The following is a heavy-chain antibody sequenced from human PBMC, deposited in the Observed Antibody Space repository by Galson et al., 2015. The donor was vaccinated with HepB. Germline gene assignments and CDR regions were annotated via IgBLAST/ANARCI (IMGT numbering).Heavy chain of an antibody. CDR2: ITSDNNFM. CDR3: VRGPYATTVAGGPFDY. Sequence: SLRLSCAASGFTFSNYTINWVRQAPGKGLEWVSSITSDNNFMYYADSMKGRVTISRDNAKNSLSLQMNSLRAEDTAVYYCVRGPYATTVAGGPFDYWGQGSLVTVSS. V-gene: IGHV3-21*01. D-gene: IGHD6-19*01. J-gene: IGHJ4*02. CDR1: GFTFSNYT.